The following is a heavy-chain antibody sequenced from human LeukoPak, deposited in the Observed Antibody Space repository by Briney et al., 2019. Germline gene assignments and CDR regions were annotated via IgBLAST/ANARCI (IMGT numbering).Heavy chain of an antibody. V-gene: IGHV5-51*01. Sequence: GESLKTSCKGSGYSFTSYWIGWVRQMPGKGLEWMGIIYPGDSDTRYSPSFQGQVTISVDKSINTAYLQWSSLKASDTAIYFCARRAELGMRWFDPWGQGTLVTVLS. CDR3: ARRAELGMRWFDP. CDR1: GYSFTSYW. CDR2: IYPGDSDT. D-gene: IGHD7-27*01. J-gene: IGHJ5*02.